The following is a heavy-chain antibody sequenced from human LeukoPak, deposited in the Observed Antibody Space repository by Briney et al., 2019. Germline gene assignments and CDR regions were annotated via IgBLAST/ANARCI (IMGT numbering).Heavy chain of an antibody. V-gene: IGHV4-31*03. Sequence: SETLSLTCTVSGDSMNSCTYFWTCIRQHPAKVLGWIGYVFYSGSTYLNPSLKRRLTMSSDTSNHQFSLHLTSVTAADTAVYYCARGGRGYSYGLDSWGQGIPVTVSS. CDR2: VFYSGST. D-gene: IGHD5-18*01. CDR1: GDSMNSCTYF. CDR3: ARGGRGYSYGLDS. J-gene: IGHJ5*01.